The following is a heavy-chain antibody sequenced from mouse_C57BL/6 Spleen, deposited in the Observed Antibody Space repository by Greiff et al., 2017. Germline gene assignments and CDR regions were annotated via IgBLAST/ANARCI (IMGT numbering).Heavy chain of an antibody. CDR3: ARKGDDGYGFDV. D-gene: IGHD2-3*01. CDR2: IDPSDSYT. V-gene: IGHV1-59*01. J-gene: IGHJ1*03. Sequence: QVQLQQPGAELVRPGTSVKLSCKASGYTFTSYWMHWVKQRPGQGLEWIGVIDPSDSYTNYNQKFKGKAPLTVDTSSSTAYMQLSSLTSEDSAVYYCARKGDDGYGFDVWGTGTTVTVSS. CDR1: GYTFTSYW.